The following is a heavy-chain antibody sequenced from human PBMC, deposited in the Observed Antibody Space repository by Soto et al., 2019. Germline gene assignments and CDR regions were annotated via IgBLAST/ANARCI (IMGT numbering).Heavy chain of an antibody. V-gene: IGHV4-39*07. CDR1: GGSISSSSSY. D-gene: IGHD4-4*01. CDR3: ARALTTVTTNPWFDP. CDR2: IYYSGST. J-gene: IGHJ5*02. Sequence: PSETLSLTCTVSGGSISSSSSYWGWIRQPPGKGLEWIGYIYYSGSTYYNPSLKSRVTISVDTSKNQFSLKLSSVTAADTAVYYCARALTTVTTNPWFDPWGQGTLVTVSS.